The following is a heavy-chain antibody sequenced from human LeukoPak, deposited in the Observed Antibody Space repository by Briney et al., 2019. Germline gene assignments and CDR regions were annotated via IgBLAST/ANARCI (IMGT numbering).Heavy chain of an antibody. Sequence: SETLSLTCTVSGGSISSSSYYWGWIRQPPGKGLEWIGSIYYSGSTYYNPSLKSRVTISVDTSKNQFSLKLSSVTAADTAVYYCARHPRVTKGKPQGPPRGFDYWGQGTLVTVSS. D-gene: IGHD4-17*01. V-gene: IGHV4-39*01. CDR2: IYYSGST. J-gene: IGHJ4*02. CDR3: ARHPRVTKGKPQGPPRGFDY. CDR1: GGSISSSSYY.